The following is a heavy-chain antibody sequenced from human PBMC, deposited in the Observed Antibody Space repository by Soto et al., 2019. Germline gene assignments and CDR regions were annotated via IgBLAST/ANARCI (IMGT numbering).Heavy chain of an antibody. CDR1: GFSFTNYG. J-gene: IGHJ4*02. D-gene: IGHD4-17*01. V-gene: IGHV3-23*01. CDR3: AKDYDCGDSLTSDY. CDR2: IIGYGDTA. Sequence: EVQLLEAGGGLVQPGGSLRLSCAASGFSFTNYGMSWVRQAPGKGLEWLSAIIGYGDTAYYADSGRSRLTISRDNSKNPLYLQLDALGGEDTAIYYCAKDYDCGDSLTSDYWGQGTMVPVSS.